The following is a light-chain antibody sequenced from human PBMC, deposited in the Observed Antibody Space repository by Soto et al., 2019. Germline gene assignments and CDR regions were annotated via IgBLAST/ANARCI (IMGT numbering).Light chain of an antibody. CDR2: GTS. V-gene: IGLV7-43*01. Sequence: QTVVTQEPSLTVSPGETVTLTCASSAGPVTSGYYPNWFQQKPGQAPRSLIYGTSNKHSWTPARFSGSLLGGKAALTLSGVQPEDEADYYCLLYSGAAHVWVFGGGTKLTVL. J-gene: IGLJ3*02. CDR1: AGPVTSGYY. CDR3: LLYSGAAHVWV.